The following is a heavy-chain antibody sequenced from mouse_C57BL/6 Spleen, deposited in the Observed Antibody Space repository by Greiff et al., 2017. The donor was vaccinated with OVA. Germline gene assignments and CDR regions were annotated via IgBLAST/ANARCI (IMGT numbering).Heavy chain of an antibody. J-gene: IGHJ1*03. V-gene: IGHV5-12*01. CDR1: GFTFSDYY. CDR2: ISNGGGST. CDR3: ARQVDGYWYFDV. D-gene: IGHD2-3*01. Sequence: DVMLVESGGGLVQPGGSLKLSCAASGFTFSDYYMYWVRQTPEKRLEWVAYISNGGGSTYYPDTVKGRFTISRDNAKNTLYLQMSRLKSEDTAMYYCARQVDGYWYFDVWGTGTTVTVSS.